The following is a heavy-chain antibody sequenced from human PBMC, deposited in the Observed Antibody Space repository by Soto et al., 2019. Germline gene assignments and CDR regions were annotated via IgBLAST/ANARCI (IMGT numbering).Heavy chain of an antibody. CDR3: AHRRSFYGAHGY. V-gene: IGHV2-5*02. J-gene: IGHJ4*02. Sequence: QITLKESGPTLVKPTQTLTLTCTFSGFSLTTSGVGLGCIRQPPGKALVWLALIYWDDEKRYSPFLKSRLTIQKDTSKNQLVLTMTSMDPVDTATYYSAHRRSFYGAHGYWGQGTLVTVSS. CDR2: IYWDDEK. CDR1: GFSLTTSGVG. D-gene: IGHD4-17*01.